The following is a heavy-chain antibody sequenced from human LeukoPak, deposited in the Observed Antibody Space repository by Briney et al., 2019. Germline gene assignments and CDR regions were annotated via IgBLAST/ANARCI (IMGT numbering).Heavy chain of an antibody. CDR2: INWNGGST. V-gene: IGHV3-20*04. J-gene: IGHJ4*02. CDR3: ARGLAAAGTAY. CDR1: GFTFDDYG. Sequence: GGSLRLSCAASGFTFDDYGMSWVRQAPGKGLEWVSGINWNGGSTGYADSVKGRFTISKDNAKNSLYLQVNSLRAEDTALYYCARGLAAAGTAYWGQGTLVTVSS. D-gene: IGHD6-13*01.